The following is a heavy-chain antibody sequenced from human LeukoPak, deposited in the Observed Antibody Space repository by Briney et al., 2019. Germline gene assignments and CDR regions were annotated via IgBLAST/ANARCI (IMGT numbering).Heavy chain of an antibody. CDR2: TYSGGTT. CDR3: AKPTGSKGWFGT. V-gene: IGHV4-39*01. J-gene: IGHJ5*02. CDR1: GGSISGDTYY. D-gene: IGHD4-17*01. Sequence: SETLSLTCTVSGGSISGDTYYWGWVRQPPGKGLEWIGTTYSGGTTYYNPSLKSRVIMSVDASKNQISLRLTSASATDTAMYYRAKPTGSKGWFGTWGQGTLVTVSS.